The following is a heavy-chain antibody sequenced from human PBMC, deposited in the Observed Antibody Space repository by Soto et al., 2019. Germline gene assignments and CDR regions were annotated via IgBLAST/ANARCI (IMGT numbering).Heavy chain of an antibody. D-gene: IGHD6-13*01. CDR3: ASAAAGTWVVWFDP. J-gene: IGHJ5*02. V-gene: IGHV3-21*01. CDR1: GFTFSSYS. CDR2: ISSSSSYI. Sequence: GGSLRLSCAASGFTFSSYSMNWVRQAPGKGLEWVSSISSSSSYIYYADSVKGRFTISRDNAKNSLYLQMNSLRAEDTAVYYCASAAAGTWVVWFDPWGQGTLVTVSS.